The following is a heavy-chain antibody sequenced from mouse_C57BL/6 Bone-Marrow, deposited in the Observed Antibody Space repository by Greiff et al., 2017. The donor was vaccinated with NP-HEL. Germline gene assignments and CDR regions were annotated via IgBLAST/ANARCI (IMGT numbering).Heavy chain of an antibody. CDR1: GFNIKDDY. D-gene: IGHD1-1*01. J-gene: IGHJ2*01. CDR3: TTSGTTVVDYFDY. V-gene: IGHV14-4*01. CDR2: IDPENGDT. Sequence: EVQLQQSGAELVRPGASVKLSCTASGFNIKDDYMHWVKQRPEQGLEWIGWIDPENGDTEYASKFQGKATITADTSSNTAYLQLSSLTSEDNAVYYCTTSGTTVVDYFDYWGQGTTLTVSS.